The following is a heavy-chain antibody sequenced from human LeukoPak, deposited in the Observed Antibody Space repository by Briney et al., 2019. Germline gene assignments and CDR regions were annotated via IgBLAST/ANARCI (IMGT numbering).Heavy chain of an antibody. V-gene: IGHV3-7*01. J-gene: IGHJ4*02. D-gene: IGHD6-19*01. CDR3: VGSRGWLFDY. CDR1: GFTFSNYW. Sequence: GGSLRLSCAGTGFTFSNYWMNWVRQAPGKGLEWVANIKEDGSRINYVDSVKGRFTISRDNAKNSVYLQRDNLRAEDTAVYYCVGSRGWLFDYWGQGILVAVSS. CDR2: IKEDGSRI.